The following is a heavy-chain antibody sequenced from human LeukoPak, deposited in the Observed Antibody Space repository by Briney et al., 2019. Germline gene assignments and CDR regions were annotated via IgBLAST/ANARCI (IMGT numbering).Heavy chain of an antibody. D-gene: IGHD2-2*01. CDR1: GGSFSGYY. V-gene: IGHV4-34*01. CDR2: INHSGST. CDR3: ARGYCSSTSCWNYFDY. J-gene: IGHJ4*02. Sequence: SSETLSLTCAVYGGSFSGYYWSWIRQPPGKGLEWIGEINHSGSTNYNPSLKSRVTISVDTSKNQFSLKLSSVTAADTAVYHCARGYCSSTSCWNYFDYWGQGTLVTVSS.